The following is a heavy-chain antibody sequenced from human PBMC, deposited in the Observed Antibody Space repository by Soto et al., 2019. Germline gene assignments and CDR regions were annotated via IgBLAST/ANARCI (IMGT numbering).Heavy chain of an antibody. V-gene: IGHV1-3*05. CDR2: INAGNGNT. Sequence: QVQLVQSGAEEKKPGASVKVSCKASGYTFTGYAMHWVRQAPGQRLEWMGWINAGNGNTKYSQKFQGSVTITRDTSASTAEMELSSLRSEDTAVYYCARAVAVAADFAYWGQGTLVTVSS. CDR3: ARAVAVAADFAY. J-gene: IGHJ4*02. D-gene: IGHD6-19*01. CDR1: GYTFTGYA.